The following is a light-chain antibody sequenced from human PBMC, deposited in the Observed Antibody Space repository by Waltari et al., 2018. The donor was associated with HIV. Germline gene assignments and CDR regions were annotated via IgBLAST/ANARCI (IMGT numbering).Light chain of an antibody. CDR3: SSYTSSATLV. CDR2: WVS. J-gene: IGLJ2*01. Sequence: QSALTQPASVSGSPGQSITISCTGTSNDVGGYNYVSWYQHHPGKAPKLMIYWVSDRPSGVSSRFSGSNSGNTASLTISGLQAEDEADYYCSSYTSSATLVFGGGTKLTV. V-gene: IGLV2-14*01. CDR1: SNDVGGYNY.